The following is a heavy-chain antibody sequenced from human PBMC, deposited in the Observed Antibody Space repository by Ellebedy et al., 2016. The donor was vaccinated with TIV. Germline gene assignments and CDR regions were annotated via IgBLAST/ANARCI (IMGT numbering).Heavy chain of an antibody. D-gene: IGHD3-10*01. Sequence: SETLSLTCTVSGGTIVSSSNYWAWIRQSPEKGLEWIGSIFHSGNTYYNPSLKSRVTISLDTSKNQFSLTVTSVTAADTAFYYCARGDYDGSARDHWFDPWGQGTLVTVSS. CDR3: ARGDYDGSARDHWFDP. V-gene: IGHV4-39*07. CDR1: GGTIVSSSNY. J-gene: IGHJ5*02. CDR2: IFHSGNT.